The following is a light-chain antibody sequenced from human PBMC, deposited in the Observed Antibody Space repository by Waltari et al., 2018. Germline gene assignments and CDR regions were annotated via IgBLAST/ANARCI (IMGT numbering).Light chain of an antibody. CDR1: QDINSD. V-gene: IGKV1-13*02. Sequence: AIQLTQSPSSLSASVGDIVAIACRASQDINSDLAWYQQKPGKPPKLLIYYDSSLQSGVPSRLSGSGSGTDFTLTISSLQPEDFATYHCQHFKTYPITFGQGTRLEIK. CDR3: QHFKTYPIT. J-gene: IGKJ5*01. CDR2: YDS.